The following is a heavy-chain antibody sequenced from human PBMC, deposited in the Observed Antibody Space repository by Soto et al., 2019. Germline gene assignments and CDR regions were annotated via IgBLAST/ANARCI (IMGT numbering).Heavy chain of an antibody. V-gene: IGHV3-9*01. D-gene: IGHD4-17*01. Sequence: GGSLRLSCAASGCTCDDYGRRWVRQAPGKGLEWVSGISWNSGSIGYADSVKGRFTISRDNAKNSLYLQMNSLRAEDTALYYCAKGFYGDVAYYFDYWGQGTLVTVSS. CDR1: GCTCDDYG. CDR2: ISWNSGSI. J-gene: IGHJ4*02. CDR3: AKGFYGDVAYYFDY.